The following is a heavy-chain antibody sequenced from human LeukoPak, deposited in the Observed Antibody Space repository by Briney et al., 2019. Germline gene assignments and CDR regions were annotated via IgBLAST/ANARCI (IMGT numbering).Heavy chain of an antibody. CDR3: SRKPIVGTTRYWFDP. V-gene: IGHV1-8*01. CDR1: GYTFTSYD. D-gene: IGHD1-26*01. Sequence: VASVKVSCKASGYTFTSYDINWVRQATGQGLEWMGWMNPNSGNTAYAQKFQGRVTMTRNTSISTAYMELSNLRSEDTAVYYCSRKPIVGTTRYWFDPWGQGTLVTVSS. CDR2: MNPNSGNT. J-gene: IGHJ5*02.